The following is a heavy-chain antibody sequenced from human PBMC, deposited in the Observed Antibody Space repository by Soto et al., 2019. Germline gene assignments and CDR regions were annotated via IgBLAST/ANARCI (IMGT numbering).Heavy chain of an antibody. CDR2: INHSGST. CDR1: GGSFSGYY. D-gene: IGHD3-9*01. V-gene: IGHV4-34*01. J-gene: IGHJ5*02. Sequence: PSETLSLTCAVYGGSFSGYYWSWIRQPPGKGLEWIGEINHSGSTNYNPSLKSRVTISVDTSKNQFSLKLSSVTAADTAVYYCARGENYDILTGYYTTSVHNWFDPWGQGTLVTVSS. CDR3: ARGENYDILTGYYTTSVHNWFDP.